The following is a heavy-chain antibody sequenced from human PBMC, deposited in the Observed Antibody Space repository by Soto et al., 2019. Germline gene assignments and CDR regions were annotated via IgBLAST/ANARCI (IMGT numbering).Heavy chain of an antibody. J-gene: IGHJ4*02. D-gene: IGHD6-6*01. V-gene: IGHV3-7*01. CDR2: IKQDGSEK. CDR1: GFTFSSYW. Sequence: GGSLRLSCAASGFTFSSYWMSWVRQAPGKGLEWVANIKQDGSEKYYVDSVKGRFTISRDNAKNSLYLQMNSLRAEDTAVYYCVRVYEYSSSTVDYWGQGTLVTVSS. CDR3: VRVYEYSSSTVDY.